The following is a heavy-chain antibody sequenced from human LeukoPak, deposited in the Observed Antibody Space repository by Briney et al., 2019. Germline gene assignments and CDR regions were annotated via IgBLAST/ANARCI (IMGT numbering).Heavy chain of an antibody. Sequence: GGSLRLSRAASGFTFSSYGMDWVRQAPGKGLEWVSGVNNRDGRAYYADSVKGRFTVSRDNSKNTLHLQMNSLRAEDTALYYCASGMSLAGDGPFDFWGQGTLVTVSS. CDR3: ASGMSLAGDGPFDF. CDR2: VNNRDGRA. V-gene: IGHV3-23*01. CDR1: GFTFSSYG. D-gene: IGHD6-19*01. J-gene: IGHJ4*02.